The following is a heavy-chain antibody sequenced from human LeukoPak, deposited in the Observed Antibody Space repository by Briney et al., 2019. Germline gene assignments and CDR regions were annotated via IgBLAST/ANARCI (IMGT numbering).Heavy chain of an antibody. V-gene: IGHV5-51*01. J-gene: IGHJ3*02. D-gene: IGHD5-18*01. CDR2: IYPGDSDT. Sequence: GGSLKISCKGSGYSFTSYWIGWVRQMPGKGLEWMGIIYPGDSDTRYSPSFQGQVTVSADKSISTAYLQWSSLKASDTAMYYCARRGYNYGYAFDIWGQGTMVTVSS. CDR1: GYSFTSYW. CDR3: ARRGYNYGYAFDI.